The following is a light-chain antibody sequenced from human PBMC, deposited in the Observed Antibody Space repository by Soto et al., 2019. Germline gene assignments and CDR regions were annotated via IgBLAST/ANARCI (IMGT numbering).Light chain of an antibody. J-gene: IGLJ1*01. CDR2: DNT. V-gene: IGLV1-40*01. Sequence: QAVVTQPPSVSGAPGQRVTISCTGSNSNIGAGYDVHWYQQLPGTAPKLLVYDNTNRPSGVPDRFSGSKSGTSASLAIIGLQAEDEADYYCQSYDSSLSAFYVFGTGTKLTVL. CDR3: QSYDSSLSAFYV. CDR1: NSNIGAGYD.